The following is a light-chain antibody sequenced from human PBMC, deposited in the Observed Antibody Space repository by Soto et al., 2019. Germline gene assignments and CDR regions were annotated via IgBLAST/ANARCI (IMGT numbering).Light chain of an antibody. Sequence: ETVMTQSPATLSVSPGERATLACRASQRVSSNLAWYQQKPGQAPRLLIYGASTRATGIPARFSGGGSGTEFTLTISSLQSEDFAVYYCQQYYNWPPLTFGGGTKVDIK. J-gene: IGKJ4*01. CDR3: QQYYNWPPLT. V-gene: IGKV3-15*01. CDR2: GAS. CDR1: QRVSSN.